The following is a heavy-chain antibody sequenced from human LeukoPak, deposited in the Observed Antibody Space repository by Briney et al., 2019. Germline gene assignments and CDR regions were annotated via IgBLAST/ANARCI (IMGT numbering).Heavy chain of an antibody. Sequence: GGSLRLSCVASGFTFSSYDMHWVRQATGKGLEWVAAIDTAGDTFYPGSVRGRFTISRENAKNSMYLQMNSLRAGDTAVYYCARVGGVYGDHKYAYWGQGILVTVSS. CDR2: IDTAGDT. V-gene: IGHV3-13*01. CDR1: GFTFSSYD. D-gene: IGHD4-17*01. CDR3: ARVGGVYGDHKYAY. J-gene: IGHJ4*02.